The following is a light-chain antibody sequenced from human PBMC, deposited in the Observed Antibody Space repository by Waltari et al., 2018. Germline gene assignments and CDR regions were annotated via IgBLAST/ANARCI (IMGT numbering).Light chain of an antibody. Sequence: EIVLTQSPGTLSLSPGERATLSCRASQRVSRSLAWYQQKPGQAPRLLIYGASNRATGLPDRFSGSGSGTDFSLIITRLEPEDFAMYYCQHYVRLPATFGQGTKVEIK. J-gene: IGKJ1*01. CDR3: QHYVRLPAT. CDR1: QRVSRS. V-gene: IGKV3-20*01. CDR2: GAS.